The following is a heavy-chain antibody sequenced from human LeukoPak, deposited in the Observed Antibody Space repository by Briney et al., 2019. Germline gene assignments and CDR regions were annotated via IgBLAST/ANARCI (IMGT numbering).Heavy chain of an antibody. CDR3: ARDGRYYYSMDV. J-gene: IGHJ6*02. V-gene: IGHV3-33*01. CDR2: IWYDGSNK. Sequence: TGGSLRLSCAASGFTFSSYGMHWVRQAPGKGLEWVAVIWYDGSNKYYADSVKGRFTISRDNSKNTLYLQMNSLRAEDTAVYYCARDGRYYYSMDVWGQGTTVTVSS. D-gene: IGHD2-15*01. CDR1: GFTFSSYG.